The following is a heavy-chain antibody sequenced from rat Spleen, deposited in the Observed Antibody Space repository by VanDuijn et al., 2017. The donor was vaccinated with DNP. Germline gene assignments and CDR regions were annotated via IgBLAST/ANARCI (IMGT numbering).Heavy chain of an antibody. CDR3: VRWNSGHFDY. D-gene: IGHD4-3*01. CDR2: IRYDGGST. J-gene: IGHJ2*01. Sequence: EVQLVESGGDLVQPGRSLKLFCAASGFTFSDYYMAWVRQAPTKGLEWVANIRYDGGSTKYGDSVKGRFTISRDNAKNTLYLQMNSLRSEDLATYYCVRWNSGHFDYWGQGVMVPVSS. CDR1: GFTFSDYY. V-gene: IGHV5-22*01.